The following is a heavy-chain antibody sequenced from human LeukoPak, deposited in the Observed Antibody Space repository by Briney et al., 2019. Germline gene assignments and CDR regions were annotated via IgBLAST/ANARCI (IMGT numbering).Heavy chain of an antibody. D-gene: IGHD3-16*02. V-gene: IGHV3-23*01. CDR1: GFTFSSYG. CDR3: AKLGYVWGSYLSLNYYFDY. Sequence: GGSLRLSCAASGFTFSSYGMSWVRQAPGKGLEWVSAISGSGGGTYYADSVKGRFTISRDNSKNTLYLQMNSLRAEDTAVYYCAKLGYVWGSYLSLNYYFDYWGQGTLVTVSS. CDR2: ISGSGGGT. J-gene: IGHJ4*02.